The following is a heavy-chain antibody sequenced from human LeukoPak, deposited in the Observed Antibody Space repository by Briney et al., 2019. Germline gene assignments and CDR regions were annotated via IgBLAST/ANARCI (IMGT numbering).Heavy chain of an antibody. V-gene: IGHV1-69*13. D-gene: IGHD5-18*01. J-gene: IGHJ6*03. CDR1: GGTFSSYA. CDR3: ARDFVDTAMAGLVGYMDV. Sequence: SVKVSCKASGGTFSSYAISWVRQAPGQGLGWMGGIIPIFGTANYAQKFQGRVTITADESTSTAYMELSSLRSEDTAVYYCARDFVDTAMAGLVGYMDVWGKGTTVTVSS. CDR2: IIPIFGTA.